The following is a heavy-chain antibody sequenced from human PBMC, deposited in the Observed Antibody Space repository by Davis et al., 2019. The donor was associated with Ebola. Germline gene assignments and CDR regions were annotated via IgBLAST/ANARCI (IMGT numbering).Heavy chain of an antibody. Sequence: GESLKISCAASGFTFSSYSMNWVRQAPGKGLEWVSSISSSSSYIYYADSVKGRFTISRDNAKNSLYLQMNSLRAEDTAVYYCARARPRYGDSQPTNGYFDYWGQGTLVTVSS. CDR2: ISSSSSYI. V-gene: IGHV3-21*01. D-gene: IGHD4-17*01. CDR3: ARARPRYGDSQPTNGYFDY. J-gene: IGHJ4*02. CDR1: GFTFSSYS.